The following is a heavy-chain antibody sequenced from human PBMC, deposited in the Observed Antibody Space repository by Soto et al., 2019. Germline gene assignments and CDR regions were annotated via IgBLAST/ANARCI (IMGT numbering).Heavy chain of an antibody. D-gene: IGHD6-13*01. J-gene: IGHJ4*02. CDR1: GGSFTSSSYY. CDR3: TRRGHISSPT. CDR2: MYYDGST. Sequence: QLQLQESGPGLVTPSETLSLTCIVSGGSFTSSSYYWVWIRQPPGKGLEWIGSMYYDGSTYYNPSLKSRATISVDRSSNQFSLKLSSVTAADTAVYYCTRRGHISSPTWGQGTLVTVSS. V-gene: IGHV4-39*01.